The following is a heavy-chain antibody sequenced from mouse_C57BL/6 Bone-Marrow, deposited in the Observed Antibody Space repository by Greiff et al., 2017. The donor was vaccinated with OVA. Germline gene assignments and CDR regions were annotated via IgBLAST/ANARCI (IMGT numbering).Heavy chain of an antibody. CDR1: GYTFTSYT. Sequence: VQLQQSGAELARPGASVKMSCKASGYTFTSYTMHWVQQRPGQGLEWIGYINTSSGNTKYTQKFKDQATLTADKANSTAFMQLSSLTSEDSAVYYCASNYSSWFAFWGQGTLASVSA. V-gene: IGHV1-4*01. CDR2: INTSSGNT. J-gene: IGHJ3*01. CDR3: ASNYSSWFAF. D-gene: IGHD2-1*01.